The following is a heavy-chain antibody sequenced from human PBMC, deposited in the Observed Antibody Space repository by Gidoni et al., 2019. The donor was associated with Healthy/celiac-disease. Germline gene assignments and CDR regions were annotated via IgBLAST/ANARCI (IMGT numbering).Heavy chain of an antibody. CDR1: GFTFSSYA. J-gene: IGHJ1*01. CDR2: ISGSGDSA. CDR3: AKIPVYDILTGSPDEYFQH. V-gene: IGHV3-23*01. D-gene: IGHD3-9*01. Sequence: EVQLLESGGGLVQPGGSLRLSCAASGFTFSSYAMSWVRQAPGKGLEWVSVISGSGDSASYADSVKGRFTISRDNSKNTLYLQMNSLRAEDTAVYYCAKIPVYDILTGSPDEYFQHWGQGTLVTVSS.